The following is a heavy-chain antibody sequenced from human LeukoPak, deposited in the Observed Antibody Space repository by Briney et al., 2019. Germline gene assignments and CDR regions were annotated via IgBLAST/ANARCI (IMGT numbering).Heavy chain of an antibody. V-gene: IGHV3-23*01. D-gene: IGHD4-17*01. Sequence: GGSLRLSCAASGFTFSTFAMTWVRQAPGKGLEWVSSITGTHYTTYNTDSVKGRFTISRGNSKNTLYLQMNSLRADDTAVYYCTKDPNGDYVGAFDPWGQGTLVTVSS. J-gene: IGHJ5*02. CDR1: GFTFSTFA. CDR3: TKDPNGDYVGAFDP. CDR2: ITGTHYTT.